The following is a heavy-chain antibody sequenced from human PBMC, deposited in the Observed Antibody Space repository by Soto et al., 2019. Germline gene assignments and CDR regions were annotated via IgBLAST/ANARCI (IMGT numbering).Heavy chain of an antibody. V-gene: IGHV4-34*01. Sequence: QVQLQQWGAGLLKPSETLSLTCAVYGGSFSGYYWSWIRQPPGKGLEWIGEINHSGSTNYNPSLKSRVTISVDTSKNQFSLRLRSVTADAAVYYCARIDGSGWFFDYWGQGTLVTVSS. CDR2: INHSGST. CDR3: ARIDGSGWFFDY. J-gene: IGHJ4*02. D-gene: IGHD6-19*01. CDR1: GGSFSGYY.